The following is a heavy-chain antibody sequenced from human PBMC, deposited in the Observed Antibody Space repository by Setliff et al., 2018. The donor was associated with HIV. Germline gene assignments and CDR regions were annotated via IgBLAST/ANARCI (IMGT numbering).Heavy chain of an antibody. D-gene: IGHD2-2*01. CDR3: ARDKTYCNYSRCSRAGWYFDL. J-gene: IGHJ2*01. CDR1: GYSINSSHF. V-gene: IGHV4-38-2*02. Sequence: SETLSLTCTVPGYSINSSHFWGWIRQPPGKGLEWVGSIYRTGDTHYNPSLKSRVTISVDTSKNQFSLRLSSVTAADTAVYYCARDKTYCNYSRCSRAGWYFDLWGRGTLVTVSS. CDR2: IYRTGDT.